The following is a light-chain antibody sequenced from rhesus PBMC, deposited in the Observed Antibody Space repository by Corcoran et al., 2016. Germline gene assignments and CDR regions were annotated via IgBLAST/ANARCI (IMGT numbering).Light chain of an antibody. J-gene: IGKJ4*01. Sequence: EIVMTQSPATLSLSPGERAALSCRASQSVNSFLAWYQQKPGQPPRLLIYDAANRATGIPDRFSGSGSGTDVTLTISSLEPGDVGVYYCQQESNWPRTFGGGTKVEIK. V-gene: IGKV3-35*01. CDR1: QSVNSF. CDR2: DAA. CDR3: QQESNWPRT.